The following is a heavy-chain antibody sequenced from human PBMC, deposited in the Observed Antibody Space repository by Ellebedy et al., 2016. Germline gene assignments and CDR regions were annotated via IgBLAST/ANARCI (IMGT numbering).Heavy chain of an antibody. Sequence: GGSLRLXCDISGFNFSNYCMAWVRQAPGKGLEWVAKIHQDGSERYYVDSVKGRFTISRDNAKNSLYLQMNTLRAEDTAVYYCARDGRSVVVGAANLWGQGTLVTVSS. V-gene: IGHV3-7*03. CDR2: IHQDGSER. D-gene: IGHD2-15*01. J-gene: IGHJ4*02. CDR1: GFNFSNYC. CDR3: ARDGRSVVVGAANL.